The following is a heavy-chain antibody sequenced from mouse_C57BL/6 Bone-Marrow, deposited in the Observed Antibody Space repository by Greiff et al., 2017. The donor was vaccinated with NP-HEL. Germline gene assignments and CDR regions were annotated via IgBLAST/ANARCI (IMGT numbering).Heavy chain of an antibody. CDR3: ASLVWLLGAMDY. Sequence: VQVVESGPGLVQPSQSLSITCTVSGFSLTSYGVHWVRQSPGKGLEWLGVIWSGGSTDYNAAFISRLSISKDNSKSQVFFKMNSLQADDTAIYYCASLVWLLGAMDYWGQGTSVTVSS. CDR2: IWSGGST. CDR1: GFSLTSYG. J-gene: IGHJ4*01. V-gene: IGHV2-2*01. D-gene: IGHD2-10*02.